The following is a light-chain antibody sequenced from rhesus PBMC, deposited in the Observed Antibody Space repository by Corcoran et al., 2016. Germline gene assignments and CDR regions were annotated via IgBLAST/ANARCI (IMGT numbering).Light chain of an antibody. CDR1: QSISSW. V-gene: IGKV1-22*01. J-gene: IGKJ3*01. CDR3: LQYTTTPFT. CDR2: KAS. Sequence: DIQMTQSPSSLSASVGDTVTITCRASQSISSWLAWYQQKPWKALKILIYKASSLQSGVPSRFRGSGAGTEFTLTVSSLQPEDFATYYCLQYTTTPFTFGPGTKLDIK.